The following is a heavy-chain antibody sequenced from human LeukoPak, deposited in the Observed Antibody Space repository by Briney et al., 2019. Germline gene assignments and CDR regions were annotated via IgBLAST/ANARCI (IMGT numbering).Heavy chain of an antibody. J-gene: IGHJ4*02. CDR1: GYTFTDFG. V-gene: IGHV1-18*01. CDR3: TRDLGQWLIQGIFFDY. D-gene: IGHD6-19*01. CDR2: ISAYNGNT. Sequence: GSVKVSCKASGYTFTDFGISWLRQPPGQGLEGMGWISAYNGNTNYAQKLQGRVTMTTETSTSAAYMEVRSLRSDDTAVYYCTRDLGQWLIQGIFFDYWGQGTLVTVSS.